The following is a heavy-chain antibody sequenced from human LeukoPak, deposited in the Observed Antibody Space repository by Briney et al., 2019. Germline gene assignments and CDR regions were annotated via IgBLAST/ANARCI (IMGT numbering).Heavy chain of an antibody. CDR2: MLDTVTT. Sequence: AETLSLTCAGSGASMNTHYWSWIRQPPGKGLEWIGYMLDTVTTKDNPSLKSRFTLSADTSKNQFSLRLTSVTAADTAVYYCPTINRGNIFGYFHFWRQGTPVTVSS. J-gene: IGHJ4*02. D-gene: IGHD5-18*01. CDR1: GASMNTHY. CDR3: PTINRGNIFGYFHF. V-gene: IGHV4-59*11.